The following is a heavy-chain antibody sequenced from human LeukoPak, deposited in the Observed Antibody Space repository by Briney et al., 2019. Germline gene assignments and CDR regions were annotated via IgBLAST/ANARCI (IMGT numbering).Heavy chain of an antibody. CDR2: INHSGST. CDR3: ARGPDLDV. V-gene: IGHV4-34*01. J-gene: IGHJ6*02. Sequence: SETLSLTCAVYGGSFSGYYWSWIRQPPGKGLEWIGEINHSGSTNYNPSLKSRVTISVDTSKNQFSLKLSSVTAADTAVYYCARGPDLDVWGQGTTVTVSS. CDR1: GGSFSGYY.